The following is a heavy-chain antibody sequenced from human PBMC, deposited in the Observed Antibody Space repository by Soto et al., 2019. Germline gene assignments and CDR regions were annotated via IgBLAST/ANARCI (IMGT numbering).Heavy chain of an antibody. CDR1: GYTFTSYD. D-gene: IGHD3-3*01. Sequence: VKVSCKASGYTFTSYDINWVRQATGQGLEWMGWMNPNSGNTGYAQKFQGRVTMTTDTSTSTAYMELRSLRSDDTAVYYCARARHTIFGVVPPLFHGWGQGTTVTVSS. V-gene: IGHV1-8*01. J-gene: IGHJ6*02. CDR3: ARARHTIFGVVPPLFHG. CDR2: MNPNSGNT.